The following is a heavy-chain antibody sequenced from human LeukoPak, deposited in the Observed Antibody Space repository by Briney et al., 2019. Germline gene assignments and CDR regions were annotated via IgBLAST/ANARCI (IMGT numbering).Heavy chain of an antibody. Sequence: PSETLSLTCTLSGDYISSSSYYWGWIRPPPGKGLEWYVDIYYSGSAYYNASLKGRVSISIDTSNNHFSLHLRSLTAADTALYYCARRRYYDSTGYLDWGHGTLVTVSS. J-gene: IGHJ1*01. CDR2: IYYSGSA. CDR3: ARRRYYDSTGYLD. V-gene: IGHV4-39*02. CDR1: GDYISSSSYY. D-gene: IGHD3-22*01.